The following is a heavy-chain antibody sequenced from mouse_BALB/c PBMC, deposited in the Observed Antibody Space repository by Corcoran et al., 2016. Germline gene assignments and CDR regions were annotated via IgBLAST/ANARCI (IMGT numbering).Heavy chain of an antibody. Sequence: EVQLQQSGPQLVKPGASLKMSCKASGYTFTSYVMHWVKQNPGQGLEWIGYIYPYNDDTKYNEEFKGKATLTSDKSSSTAYMELRSLTSEDSAVYYCAREVPGGYPFDYWGQGTTLTVSS. J-gene: IGHJ2*01. CDR2: IYPYNDDT. CDR1: GYTFTSYV. CDR3: AREVPGGYPFDY. V-gene: IGHV1S136*01. D-gene: IGHD2-2*01.